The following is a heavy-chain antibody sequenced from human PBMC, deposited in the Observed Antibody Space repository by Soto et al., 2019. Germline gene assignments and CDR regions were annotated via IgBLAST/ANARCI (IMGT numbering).Heavy chain of an antibody. D-gene: IGHD2-15*01. CDR3: ARVGYCSGGSCSRPLNYGMDV. Sequence: QVQLQESGPGLVKPSETLSLTCTVSGGSISSYYWSWIRQPPGKGLEWIGYIYYSGSTNYNPSLKSRVTISVDTSKNQFSLKLSSVTAADTAVYYCARVGYCSGGSCSRPLNYGMDVWGQGTTVTVSS. CDR1: GGSISSYY. V-gene: IGHV4-59*01. CDR2: IYYSGST. J-gene: IGHJ6*02.